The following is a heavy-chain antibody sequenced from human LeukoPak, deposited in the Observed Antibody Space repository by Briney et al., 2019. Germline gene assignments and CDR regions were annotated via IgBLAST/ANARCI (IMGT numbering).Heavy chain of an antibody. J-gene: IGHJ4*02. D-gene: IGHD3-3*01. CDR2: INPNSGGT. CDR3: ARAYDVTIFGVVIG. V-gene: IGHV1-2*02. Sequence: GASVKVSCKASGYTFTSYGISWVRQAPGQGLEWMGWINPNSGGTNYAQKFQGRVTMTRDTSISTAYMELSRLRSDDTAVYYCARAYDVTIFGVVIGWGQGTLVTVSS. CDR1: GYTFTSYG.